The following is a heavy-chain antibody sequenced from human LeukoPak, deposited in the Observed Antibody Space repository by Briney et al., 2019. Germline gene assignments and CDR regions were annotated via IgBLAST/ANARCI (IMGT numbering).Heavy chain of an antibody. V-gene: IGHV3-74*01. CDR2: INTDGTDT. CDR1: SFSFNSYW. J-gene: IGHJ2*01. D-gene: IGHD2-2*01. Sequence: GGSLRLSCAASSFSFNSYWLLWVRRAPGKGLVWVSRINTDGTDTTYADSVKGRFTISRDNAKNTVFLQMSSLRAEDTAVYYCAKGGEYQTPYWYFDLWGRGTLVTVSS. CDR3: AKGGEYQTPYWYFDL.